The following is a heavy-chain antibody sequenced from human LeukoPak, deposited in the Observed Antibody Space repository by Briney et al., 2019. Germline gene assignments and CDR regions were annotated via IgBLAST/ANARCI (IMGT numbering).Heavy chain of an antibody. CDR2: ISPYNGNT. Sequence: ASVKVSCKASGGTFSSYTISWVRQAPGQGLEWMGWISPYNGNTNYAQKLQGRVTMTTDTSTSTAYMELRSLRSDDTAVYYCARDRAVVVAATDYWGQGTLVTVSS. D-gene: IGHD2-15*01. CDR1: GGTFSSYT. J-gene: IGHJ4*02. CDR3: ARDRAVVVAATDY. V-gene: IGHV1-18*01.